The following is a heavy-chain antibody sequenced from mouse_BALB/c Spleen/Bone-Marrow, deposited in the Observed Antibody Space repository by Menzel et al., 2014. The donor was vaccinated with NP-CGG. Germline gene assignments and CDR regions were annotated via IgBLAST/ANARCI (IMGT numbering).Heavy chain of an antibody. CDR2: IWGDGST. V-gene: IGHV2-6-7*01. D-gene: IGHD1-1*01. Sequence: VKLVESGPGLVGPSQSLSITCTVSGFSLTGYGVNWVRQPPGKGLEWLGMIWGDGSTDYNSVLKSRLNISKDNSKSQVFLKMNSLQTDDTARYYCARSFTTVVATPFDYWGQGTTLTVSS. J-gene: IGHJ2*01. CDR1: GFSLTGYG. CDR3: ARSFTTVVATPFDY.